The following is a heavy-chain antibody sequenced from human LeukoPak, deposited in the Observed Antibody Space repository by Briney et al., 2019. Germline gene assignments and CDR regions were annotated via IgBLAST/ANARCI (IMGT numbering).Heavy chain of an antibody. CDR3: ATTATLNHWGGRAFDI. CDR2: INHSGST. J-gene: IGHJ3*02. CDR1: GGSFSGYY. D-gene: IGHD7-27*01. V-gene: IGHV4-34*01. Sequence: PETLSLTCAVYGGSFSGYYWSWIRQPPGKGLEWIGEINHSGSTNYNPSLKSRVTISVDTSKNQFSLKLSSVTAADTAVYYCATTATLNHWGGRAFDIWGQGTMVTVSS.